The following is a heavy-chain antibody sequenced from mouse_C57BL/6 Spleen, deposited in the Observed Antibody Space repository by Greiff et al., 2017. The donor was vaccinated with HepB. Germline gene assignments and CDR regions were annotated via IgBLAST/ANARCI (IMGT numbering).Heavy chain of an antibody. CDR2: IRNKANGYTT. CDR1: GFTFTDYY. J-gene: IGHJ2*01. V-gene: IGHV7-3*01. Sequence: EVKLMESGGGLVQPGGSLSLSCAASGFTFTDYYMSWVRQPPGKALEWLGFIRNKANGYTTEYSASVKGRFTISRDNSQSILYLQMNALRAEDSATYCCARYQSTTRTGFDYWGQGTTLTVSS. CDR3: ARYQSTTRTGFDY. D-gene: IGHD4-1*02.